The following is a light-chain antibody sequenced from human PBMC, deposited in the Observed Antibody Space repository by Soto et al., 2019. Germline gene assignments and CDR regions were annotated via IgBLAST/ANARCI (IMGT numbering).Light chain of an antibody. J-gene: IGLJ2*01. CDR3: QSYDSSLSGVV. V-gene: IGLV1-40*01. Sequence: QSVLTQPPSVSGAPGPRVTISCTGSSSNIGAGYDVHWYQQLPGTAPKLLIYGNSNRPSGVPDRFSGSKSGTSASLAITGLQAEDEADYYRQSYDSSLSGVVFGGGTKLTVL. CDR2: GNS. CDR1: SSNIGAGYD.